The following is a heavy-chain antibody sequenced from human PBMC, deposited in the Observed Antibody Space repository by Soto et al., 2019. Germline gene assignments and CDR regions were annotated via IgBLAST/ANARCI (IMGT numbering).Heavy chain of an antibody. V-gene: IGHV1-69*01. CDR2: IIPIFGTA. CDR3: ARDGSGYRSRASPMDV. D-gene: IGHD3-22*01. CDR1: GDTFSSYA. J-gene: IGHJ6*02. Sequence: QVQLVQSGDEVKKPGSSVKVSCKASGDTFSSYAISWVRQAPGQGLEWMGGIIPIFGTANYAQKFQGRVTITADESTSTASMELSSLRSEDTAVYYCARDGSGYRSRASPMDVWGQGTTVTVSS.